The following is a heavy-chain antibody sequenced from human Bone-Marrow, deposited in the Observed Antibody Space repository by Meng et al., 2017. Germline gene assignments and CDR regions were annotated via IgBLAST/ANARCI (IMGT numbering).Heavy chain of an antibody. Sequence: QVQLQESGPGLVKPSQTLSLTCTVSGGSISSGGYYWSWIRQHPGKGLEWIGYIYYSGSTYYNPSLKSRVTISVDTSKNQFSLKLSSVTAADTAVYYCARGRVVAATNPKFDYWGQGTLVTVSS. CDR2: IYYSGST. V-gene: IGHV4-31*03. CDR1: GGSISSGGYY. CDR3: ARGRVVAATNPKFDY. D-gene: IGHD2-15*01. J-gene: IGHJ4*02.